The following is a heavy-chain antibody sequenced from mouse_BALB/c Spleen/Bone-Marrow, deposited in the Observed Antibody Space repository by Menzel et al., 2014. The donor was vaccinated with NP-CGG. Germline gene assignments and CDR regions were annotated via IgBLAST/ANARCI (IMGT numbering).Heavy chain of an antibody. CDR3: ARQGYDVAMDY. V-gene: IGHV5-12*02. D-gene: IGHD2-14*01. Sequence: LQQSGGGLVQPGGSLKLSCATSGFTFSDYYMFWVRQTPEKRLEWVAYISNGGGSTYYPDTVKGRFTISRDNAKNTLYLQMSRPKSEDTAMYYCARQGYDVAMDYWGQGPSVAVSS. J-gene: IGHJ4*01. CDR2: ISNGGGST. CDR1: GFTFSDYY.